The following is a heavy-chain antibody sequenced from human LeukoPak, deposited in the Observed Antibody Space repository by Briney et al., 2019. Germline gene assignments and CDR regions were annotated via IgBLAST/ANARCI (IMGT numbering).Heavy chain of an antibody. CDR2: INAGNGNT. Sequence: ASVKVSCKASGYTFTSYAMHWVRQAPGQRLEWMGWINAGNGNTKYSQKFQGRVTITRDTSASTAYMELRSLRSDDTAVYYCARDLMVYSGSYGYWGQGTLVTVSS. J-gene: IGHJ4*02. CDR1: GYTFTSYA. D-gene: IGHD1-26*01. CDR3: ARDLMVYSGSYGY. V-gene: IGHV1-3*01.